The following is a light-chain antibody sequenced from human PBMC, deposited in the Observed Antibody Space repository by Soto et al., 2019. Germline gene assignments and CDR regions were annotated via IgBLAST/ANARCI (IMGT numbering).Light chain of an antibody. CDR3: SSYTSSSTLVV. CDR2: DVS. Sequence: QSALTQPASVSGSPGQSITISCTGTSSDAGGYNYVSWYQQHPVKAPKLMIYDVSNRPSGVSNRFSGSKSGNTASLTMSGLQAEDEADYYCSSYTSSSTLVVFGGGTKLTVL. CDR1: SSDAGGYNY. V-gene: IGLV2-14*01. J-gene: IGLJ2*01.